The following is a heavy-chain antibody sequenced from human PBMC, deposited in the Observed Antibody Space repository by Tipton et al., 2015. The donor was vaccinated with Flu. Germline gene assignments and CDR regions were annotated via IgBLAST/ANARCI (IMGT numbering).Heavy chain of an antibody. D-gene: IGHD4-11*01. CDR3: ARGDYSNYVSEPKKWIEP. J-gene: IGHJ5*02. CDR2: VHRTGNP. CDR1: GYSIGSDYF. Sequence: TLSLTCSVSGYSIGSDYFWGWIRQAPGQGLEWIGNVHRTGNPYYNPSLKSRVTISVDMSRNQFSLRLTSVTAADTAVYYCARGDYSNYVSEPKKWIEPWGKGTVVSDST. V-gene: IGHV4-38-2*01.